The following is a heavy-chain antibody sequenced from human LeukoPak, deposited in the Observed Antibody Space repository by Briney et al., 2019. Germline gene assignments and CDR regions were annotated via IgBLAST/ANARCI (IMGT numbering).Heavy chain of an antibody. CDR2: ISGSGGGT. CDR1: GFTFSSYA. D-gene: IGHD3-3*01. Sequence: GGSLRLSCAASGFTFSSYAMSWVRQAPGKGLEWVSTISGSGGGTYYADSVKGRFTIPRDNSRNTLYLQMNSLRAEDTALYYCARVRTGFEDYWGQGTLVTVSS. J-gene: IGHJ4*02. CDR3: ARVRTGFEDY. V-gene: IGHV3-23*01.